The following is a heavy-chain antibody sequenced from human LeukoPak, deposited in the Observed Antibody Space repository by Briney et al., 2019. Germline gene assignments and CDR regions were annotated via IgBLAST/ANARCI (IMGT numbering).Heavy chain of an antibody. D-gene: IGHD3-22*01. Sequence: SVKVSCKASGGTFSSYAISWVRQAPGQGLEWMGRIIPILGIANYAQKFQGRVTITADKSTSTAYMELRSLRSDDTAVYYCARDYYDSSGYSPGFDYWGQGTLVTVSS. CDR1: GGTFSSYA. V-gene: IGHV1-69*04. CDR3: ARDYYDSSGYSPGFDY. CDR2: IIPILGIA. J-gene: IGHJ4*02.